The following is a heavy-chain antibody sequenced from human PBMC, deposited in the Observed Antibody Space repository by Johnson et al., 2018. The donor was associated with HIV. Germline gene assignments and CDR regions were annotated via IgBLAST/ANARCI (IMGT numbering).Heavy chain of an antibody. CDR1: GFTFSSYG. J-gene: IGHJ3*02. D-gene: IGHD3-3*01. V-gene: IGHV3-30*03. CDR3: ARPAGDFWSGYYDAFEI. Sequence: QVQLVESGGGVVQPGRSLRLSCAASGFTFSSYGMHWVRQAPGKGLEWVAVISYDGTNNQNGDSVKGRFTISRDNSKNTLYLQMNSLRAEDTAVYYCARPAGDFWSGYYDAFEIWGQGTMVTVSS. CDR2: ISYDGTNN.